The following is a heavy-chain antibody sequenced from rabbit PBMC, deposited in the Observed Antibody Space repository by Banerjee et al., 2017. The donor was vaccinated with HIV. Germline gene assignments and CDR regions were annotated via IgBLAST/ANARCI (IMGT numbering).Heavy chain of an antibody. D-gene: IGHD4-1*01. Sequence: QQQLVESGGGLVKPEGSLTLTCTASGFSFSSGYDMCWVRQAPGKGLEWIACIYTGSSGSTYYASWAKGRFTISKTSSTTVTLQLTSLTAADTATYFCARDLAGVIGWNFNLWGPGTLVT. CDR3: ARDLAGVIGWNFNL. V-gene: IGHV1S45*01. J-gene: IGHJ4*01. CDR2: IYTGSSGST. CDR1: GFSFSSGYD.